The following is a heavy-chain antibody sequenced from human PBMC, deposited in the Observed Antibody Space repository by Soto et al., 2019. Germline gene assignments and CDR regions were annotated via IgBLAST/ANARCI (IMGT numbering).Heavy chain of an antibody. V-gene: IGHV3-15*01. D-gene: IGHD3-22*01. CDR1: GFTFSNAW. Sequence: PGGSLRLSCAASGFTFSNAWMNWVRQAPGKGLEWVGRIKSKSDGETTDYAAPVKGRFTISRDDSKNTLYLQMNSLKTEDTAVYYCTTGLTYYYDSSGYYWAGGMDVWGQGITVTVS. J-gene: IGHJ6*02. CDR2: IKSKSDGETT. CDR3: TTGLTYYYDSSGYYWAGGMDV.